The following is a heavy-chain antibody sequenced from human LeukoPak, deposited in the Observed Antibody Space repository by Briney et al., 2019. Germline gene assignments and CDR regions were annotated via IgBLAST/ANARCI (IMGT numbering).Heavy chain of an antibody. Sequence: GASVTVSCTASGYTFTVYYMHWVRQAPGQGLEWMGWINPNSGGTNYAQKFQGRVTMTRDTSISTAYMELSRLRSDDTAVYYCARDEDFWSGERWFDPWGQGTLVTVSS. CDR2: INPNSGGT. CDR3: ARDEDFWSGERWFDP. D-gene: IGHD3-3*01. V-gene: IGHV1-2*02. J-gene: IGHJ5*02. CDR1: GYTFTVYY.